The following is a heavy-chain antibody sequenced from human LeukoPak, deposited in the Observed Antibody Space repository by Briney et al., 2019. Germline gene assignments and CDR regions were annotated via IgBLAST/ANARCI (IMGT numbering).Heavy chain of an antibody. Sequence: PGGSLRLSCAASGFTFSSYAMSWVRQAPGKGLEWVSGISGSGGSTYYADSVKGRFTISRDNSKNTLYLQMNSLRAEDTAVYYCARDSGGYSGYDYFDYWGQGTLVTVSS. CDR2: ISGSGGST. V-gene: IGHV3-23*01. J-gene: IGHJ4*02. D-gene: IGHD5-12*01. CDR3: ARDSGGYSGYDYFDY. CDR1: GFTFSSYA.